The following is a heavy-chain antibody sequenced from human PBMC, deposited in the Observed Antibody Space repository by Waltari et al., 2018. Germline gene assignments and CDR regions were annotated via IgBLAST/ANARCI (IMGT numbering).Heavy chain of an antibody. J-gene: IGHJ4*02. CDR3: SRVPLLLPGPNYFDH. V-gene: IGHV1-2*02. Sequence: QVQLVQSGTEVKKPGASVKVSCKASGYTFTGYFIHWVRQAPGRGLEWRGGFNPKNGGTYSATKFQGRRAMTSDTAISTAYMVVSNLRSDDTATYYCSRVPLLLPGPNYFDHWGQGSLVTVSS. CDR2: FNPKNGGT. CDR1: GYTFTGYF.